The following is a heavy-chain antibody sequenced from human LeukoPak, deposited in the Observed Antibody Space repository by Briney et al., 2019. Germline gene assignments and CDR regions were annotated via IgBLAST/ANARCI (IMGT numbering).Heavy chain of an antibody. J-gene: IGHJ3*02. CDR2: INHSGST. CDR1: GGSFSGYY. D-gene: IGHD5-24*01. V-gene: IGHV4-34*01. Sequence: KPSETLSLTCAVYGGSFSGYYWSWIRQPPGKGLEWIGEINHSGSTNYNPSLKSRVTISVDTSKNQFSLKLSSVTAADTAVYYCARETSTRDGYNFVAFDIWGQGTMVTVSS. CDR3: ARETSTRDGYNFVAFDI.